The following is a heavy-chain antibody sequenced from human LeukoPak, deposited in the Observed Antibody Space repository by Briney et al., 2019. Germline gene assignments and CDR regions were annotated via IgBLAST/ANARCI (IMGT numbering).Heavy chain of an antibody. Sequence: ASVKVSCKASGYTFTSYGIGWVRQAPGQGLEWMGWISAYNGNTNYAQKLQGRVTMTTDTSTSTAYMELRSLRSDDTAVYYCARDTSIAAAGKEFDYWGQGTLVTVSS. V-gene: IGHV1-18*01. CDR1: GYTFTSYG. D-gene: IGHD6-13*01. CDR2: ISAYNGNT. J-gene: IGHJ4*02. CDR3: ARDTSIAAAGKEFDY.